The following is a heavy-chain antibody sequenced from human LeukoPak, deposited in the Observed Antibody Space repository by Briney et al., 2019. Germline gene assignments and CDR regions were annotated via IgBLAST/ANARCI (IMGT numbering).Heavy chain of an antibody. V-gene: IGHV3-30*18. CDR3: AKDITGLWSYGSLDY. D-gene: IGHD5-18*01. J-gene: IGHJ4*02. CDR2: ISYDGSNK. CDR1: GFTFSSYG. Sequence: PGGSLRLSCAASGFTFSSYGMHWVRQAPGKGLEWVAVISYDGSNKYYADSVKGRFTISRDNAKNSLYLQMNSLRAEDMALYYCAKDITGLWSYGSLDYWGQGTLVTVSS.